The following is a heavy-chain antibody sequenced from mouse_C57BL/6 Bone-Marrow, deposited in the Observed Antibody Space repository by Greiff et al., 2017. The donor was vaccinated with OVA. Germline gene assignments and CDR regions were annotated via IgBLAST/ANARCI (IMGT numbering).Heavy chain of an antibody. Sequence: EVQRVESGGGLVQPGESLKLSCESNEYEFPSHDMSWVRKTPEKRLELVAAINSDGGSTYYPDTMERRFIISRDNTKKTLYLQMSSLRSEDTALYYCARQRFITTVVAKGARAMDYWGQGTSVTVSS. D-gene: IGHD1-1*01. V-gene: IGHV5-2*01. CDR3: ARQRFITTVVAKGARAMDY. CDR2: INSDGGST. J-gene: IGHJ4*01. CDR1: EYEFPSHD.